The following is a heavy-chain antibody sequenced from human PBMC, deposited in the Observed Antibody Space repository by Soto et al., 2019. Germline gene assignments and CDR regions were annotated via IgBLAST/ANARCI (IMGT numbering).Heavy chain of an antibody. CDR2: IWYDGSNK. V-gene: IGHV3-33*01. D-gene: IGHD3-10*01. CDR3: ARDYYYGSGSYNYYYGMDV. CDR1: GFTFSSYG. J-gene: IGHJ6*02. Sequence: GGSLRLSCAASGFTFSSYGMHWVRQAPGKGLEWVAVIWYDGSNKYYADSVKGRFTISRDNSKNTLYLQMNSLRAEDTAVYYCARDYYYGSGSYNYYYGMDVWGQGTTVTVSS.